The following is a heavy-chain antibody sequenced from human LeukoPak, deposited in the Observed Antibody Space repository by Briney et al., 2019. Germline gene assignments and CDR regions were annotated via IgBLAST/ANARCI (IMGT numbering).Heavy chain of an antibody. CDR1: GYTFTGYY. CDR3: ARESWGPYYYDSSGKHYYFDY. Sequence: GASVKVSCKASGYTFTGYYLDWVRQAPGQGLEWMGWINPNSGGTNYAQKFQGRVTMTRDTSISTAYMELSRLRSDDAAVYYCARESWGPYYYDSSGKHYYFDYWGQGTLVTVSS. V-gene: IGHV1-2*02. CDR2: INPNSGGT. J-gene: IGHJ4*02. D-gene: IGHD3-22*01.